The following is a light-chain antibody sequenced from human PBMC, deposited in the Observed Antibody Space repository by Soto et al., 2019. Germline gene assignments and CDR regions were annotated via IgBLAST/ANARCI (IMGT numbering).Light chain of an antibody. CDR3: QQYNEWPLT. CDR2: NSF. J-gene: IGKJ4*01. Sequence: EVVLTQSPATLSVSQGERATLSCRASKSVSSNLAWYHQKPGQAPRLLIYNSFTRATGIPARFSGSGSGTEFALTISSLQSEDFGVYYCQQYNEWPLTFGGGTNVEIK. V-gene: IGKV3-15*01. CDR1: KSVSSN.